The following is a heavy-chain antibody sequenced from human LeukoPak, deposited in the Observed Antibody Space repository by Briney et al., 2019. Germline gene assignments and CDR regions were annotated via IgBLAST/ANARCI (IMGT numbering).Heavy chain of an antibody. V-gene: IGHV4-30-4*01. CDR3: ARENYYDSSGYPGYYYYYGMDV. D-gene: IGHD3-22*01. CDR2: IYYSGST. Sequence: PSETLSLTCTVSGGSISSGDYYWSWIRQPPGKGLEWIGYIYYSGSTYYNPSLKSRVTISVDTSKNQFSLKLSSVTAADTAVYYCARENYYDSSGYPGYYYYYGMDVWGQGTTVTVSS. CDR1: GGSISSGDYY. J-gene: IGHJ6*02.